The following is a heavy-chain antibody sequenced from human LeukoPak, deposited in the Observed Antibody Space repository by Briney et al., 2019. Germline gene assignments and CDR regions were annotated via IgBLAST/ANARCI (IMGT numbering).Heavy chain of an antibody. CDR1: EFTFGTYA. V-gene: IGHV3-64*04. Sequence: GGSLRLSCSASEFTFGTYAMLWVRQAPGKGLEYVSAISSNGRDTYYAASVRGRFSISRDNSKNTLYLQMDSLRAEDTAVYYCARAIPFGGWLDPWGQGTLVTVSS. J-gene: IGHJ5*02. D-gene: IGHD3-16*01. CDR2: ISSNGRDT. CDR3: ARAIPFGGWLDP.